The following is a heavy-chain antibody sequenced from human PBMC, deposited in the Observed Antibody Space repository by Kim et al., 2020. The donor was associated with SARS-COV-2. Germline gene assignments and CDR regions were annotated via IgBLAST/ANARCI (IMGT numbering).Heavy chain of an antibody. V-gene: IGHV3-23*01. CDR1: GFTFSSYA. CDR3: AKDLWFGEFRNVNWFDP. CDR2: ISGSGGST. D-gene: IGHD3-10*01. J-gene: IGHJ5*02. Sequence: GGSLRLSCAASGFTFSSYAMSWVRQAPGKGLEWVSAISGSGGSTYYADSVKGRFTISRDNSKDTLYLQMNSLRAEDTAVYYCAKDLWFGEFRNVNWFDPWGQGTLVTVSS.